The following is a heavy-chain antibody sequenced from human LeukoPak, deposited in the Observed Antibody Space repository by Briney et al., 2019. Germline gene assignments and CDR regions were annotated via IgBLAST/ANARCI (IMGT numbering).Heavy chain of an antibody. CDR2: ISAYNGNT. D-gene: IGHD6-6*01. Sequence: GASVKVSCKASGYTFTSYGISWVRQAPGQGLEWMGWISAYNGNTNYAQKFQGRVTMTRDTSISTAYMELSRLRSDDTAVYYCAKDFRRAFDIWGQGTMVTVSS. V-gene: IGHV1-18*01. CDR3: AKDFRRAFDI. CDR1: GYTFTSYG. J-gene: IGHJ3*02.